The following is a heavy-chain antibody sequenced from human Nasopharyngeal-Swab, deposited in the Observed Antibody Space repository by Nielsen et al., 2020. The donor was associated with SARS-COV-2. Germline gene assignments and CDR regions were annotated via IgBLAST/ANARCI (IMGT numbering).Heavy chain of an antibody. CDR1: GFTVDSSF. J-gene: IGHJ6*03. Sequence: GVLKISCAASGFTVDSSFMTWVRQAPGKGLEWVSLLYGGGATDYADSVQGRFTISRHSSKNTLDLQMNSLRTEDTAVYYCARLDSGWYGNKHYYYMDVWGKGTTVTVSS. CDR3: ARLDSGWYGNKHYYYMDV. D-gene: IGHD6-19*01. CDR2: LYGGGAT. V-gene: IGHV3-53*04.